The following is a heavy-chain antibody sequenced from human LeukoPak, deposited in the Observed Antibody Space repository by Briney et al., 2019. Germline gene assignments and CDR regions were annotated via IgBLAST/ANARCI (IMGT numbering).Heavy chain of an antibody. J-gene: IGHJ4*02. CDR3: ARTIMITLGGVIVPDY. D-gene: IGHD3-16*02. CDR1: GYTFTSYD. V-gene: IGHV1-18*01. CDR2: ISAYNGNT. Sequence: ASVKVSCKASGYTFTSYDISWVRQAPGQGLEWMGWISAYNGNTNYAQKLQGRVTMTTDTSTSTAYMELRSLRSDDTAVYYCARTIMITLGGVIVPDYWGQGTLVTVSS.